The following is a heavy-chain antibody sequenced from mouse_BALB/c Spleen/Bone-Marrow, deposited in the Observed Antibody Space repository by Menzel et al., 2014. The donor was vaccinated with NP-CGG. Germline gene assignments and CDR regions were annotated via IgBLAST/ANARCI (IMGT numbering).Heavy chain of an antibody. CDR1: GYTFTDYE. J-gene: IGHJ4*01. D-gene: IGHD2-14*01. CDR2: IDPETGGT. Sequence: QVHVKQSGAELVRPGASVTLSCEASGYTFTDYEMHWVKQTPVHGLEWIGAIDPETGGTAYNQKFKGKATLTADKSSSTAYMELRSLTSEDSAVYYCRAYYRYDGYAMDYWGQGTSVTVSS. V-gene: IGHV1-15*01. CDR3: RAYYRYDGYAMDY.